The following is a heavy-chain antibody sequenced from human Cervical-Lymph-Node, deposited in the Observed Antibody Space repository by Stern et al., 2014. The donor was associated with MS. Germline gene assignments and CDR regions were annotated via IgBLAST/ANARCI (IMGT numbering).Heavy chain of an antibody. CDR3: ARGGFCTDAACYEFDGMDV. Sequence: QLVQSGGGVVQPGTSLRLSCAASGFTLSSYGMHWVRQAPGKGLEWVALIWYDGSNKYYADSVKGRFTISRDNSKDTVYLQMNSLRVEDTALYYSARGGFCTDAACYEFDGMDVWGQGTTVTVPS. CDR2: IWYDGSNK. CDR1: GFTLSSYG. D-gene: IGHD2-8*01. V-gene: IGHV3-33*01. J-gene: IGHJ6*02.